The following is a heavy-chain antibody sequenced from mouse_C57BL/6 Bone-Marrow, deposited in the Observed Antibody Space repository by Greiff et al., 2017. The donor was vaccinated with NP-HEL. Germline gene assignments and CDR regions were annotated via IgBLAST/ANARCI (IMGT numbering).Heavy chain of an antibody. CDR2: IDPGDGET. Sequence: EVQLQQSGAELVKPGASVKLSCTASGFNIKDYSMHWVKQRPEQGLEWIGWIDPGDGETKYAPKFKGKATITADTSSNTAYLQLSSLTSEDAAVYFCARGGDYYGSGISYGYCDVWGTGTTVTVAS. CDR1: GFNIKDYS. CDR3: ARGGDYYGSGISYGYCDV. J-gene: IGHJ1*03. V-gene: IGHV14-2*01. D-gene: IGHD1-1*01.